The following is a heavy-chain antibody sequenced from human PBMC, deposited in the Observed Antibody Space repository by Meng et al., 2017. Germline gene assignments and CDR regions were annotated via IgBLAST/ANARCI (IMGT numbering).Heavy chain of an antibody. D-gene: IGHD3-10*01. Sequence: GESLKISCAASGFTFSSYEMNWVRQAPGKGLEWVSYISSSGSTIYYADSVKGRFTISRDNAKNSLYLQMNSLRAEDTAVYYCARDFFPVDSSGSYFNVDYWGQGTLVTVSS. CDR3: ARDFFPVDSSGSYFNVDY. CDR1: GFTFSSYE. J-gene: IGHJ4*02. CDR2: ISSSGSTI. V-gene: IGHV3-48*03.